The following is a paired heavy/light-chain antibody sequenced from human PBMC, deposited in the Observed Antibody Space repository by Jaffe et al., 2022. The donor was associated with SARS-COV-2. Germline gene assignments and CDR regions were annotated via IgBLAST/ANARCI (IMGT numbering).Heavy chain of an antibody. J-gene: IGHJ4*02. CDR2: VYFSGTT. D-gene: IGHD1-26*01. Sequence: LQLQESGPGLVKPSETLSLTCIVSGGSISRSSYYWGWVRQPPGKGLEWIGSVYFSGTTFYSPSLKSRVTISVDTPKNQFSLKLSSVTAADTAVYYCASGLGSDYYYLDYWGQGTLVTVFS. CDR1: GGSISRSSYY. CDR3: ASGLGSDYYYLDY. V-gene: IGHV4-39*01.
Light chain of an antibody. CDR1: NIGGKN. V-gene: IGLV3-9*01. CDR2: RDT. J-gene: IGLJ2*01. CDR3: QVWDSSNVV. Sequence: YELTQPLSLSVALDQTARITCGGNNIGGKNVHWYQQKPGQAPVVVIYRDTNRPSGIPERFSGSNSGNAATLIISRAQADDEADYYCQVWDSSNVVFGGGTKLTVL.